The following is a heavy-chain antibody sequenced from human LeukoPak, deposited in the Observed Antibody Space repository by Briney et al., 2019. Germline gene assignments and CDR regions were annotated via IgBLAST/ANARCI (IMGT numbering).Heavy chain of an antibody. CDR2: IYYSGST. CDR1: GCTFSRYA. CDR3: ARLEGSSGSDAFDI. J-gene: IGHJ3*02. Sequence: GSLRLSCAASGCTFSRYAMNWVRQPPGKGLEWIGSIYYSGSTYYNPSLKSRVTISVDTSKNQFSLKLSSVTAADTAVYYCARLEGSSGSDAFDIWGQGTMVTVSS. V-gene: IGHV4-39*01. D-gene: IGHD3-22*01.